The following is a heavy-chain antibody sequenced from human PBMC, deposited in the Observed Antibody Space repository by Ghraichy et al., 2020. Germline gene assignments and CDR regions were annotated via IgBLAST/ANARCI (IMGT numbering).Heavy chain of an antibody. CDR2: ITSSGRTI. CDR3: ARGSRVVRFYYYDGMDV. D-gene: IGHD2-21*01. J-gene: IGHJ6*02. CDR1: GFAFGSYS. Sequence: GESLNISCVGSGFAFGSYSMNWVRQSPGKGLEWVSYITSSGRTIFYADSVKGRFTISRDNAQNSLYLQMKSLRNEDTAVYYCARGSRVVRFYYYDGMDVWGQGTTVTVSS. V-gene: IGHV3-48*02.